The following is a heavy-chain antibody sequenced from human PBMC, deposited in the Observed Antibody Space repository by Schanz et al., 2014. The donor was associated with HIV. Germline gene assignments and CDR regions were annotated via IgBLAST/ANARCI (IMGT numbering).Heavy chain of an antibody. V-gene: IGHV3-21*02. CDR1: GFTFDAYT. J-gene: IGHJ6*02. CDR2: INSDGADK. Sequence: EVQLVESGGGLVKPGGSLRLSCVVSGFTFDAYTMNWVRQSPGKGLEWVSSINSDGADKLYGDSIKGRFTISRDNAKNSLYLQINSLRAEDTAVYYCAKGDWAHKVTTGVDVWGQGTTVIVS. D-gene: IGHD4-17*01. CDR3: AKGDWAHKVTTGVDV.